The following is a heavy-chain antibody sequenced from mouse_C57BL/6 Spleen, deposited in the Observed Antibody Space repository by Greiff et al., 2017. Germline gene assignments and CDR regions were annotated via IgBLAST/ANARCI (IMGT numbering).Heavy chain of an antibody. CDR1: GFTFSSYI. V-gene: IGHV5-9*01. J-gene: IGHJ4*01. CDR2: IRGGGGTS. Sequence: EVKLVESGGGLVKPGGSLKLSCAASGFTFSSYIMSWVRQTPEKRLEWVATIRGGGGTSYYPDSVKGRFTISRDKAKNNLYLQMSSLRSEDTDLDYCARAGLQATFYAMDYWGQGTSVTVSS. D-gene: IGHD3-2*02. CDR3: ARAGLQATFYAMDY.